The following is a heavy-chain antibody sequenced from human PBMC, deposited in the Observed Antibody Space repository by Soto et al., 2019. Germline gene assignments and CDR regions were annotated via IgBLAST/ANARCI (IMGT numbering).Heavy chain of an antibody. J-gene: IGHJ6*02. CDR1: GGSISSYY. CDR2: IYYSGST. CDR3: ARDIMGTNYYYYGMDV. D-gene: IGHD2-8*01. Sequence: QVQLQESGPGLVKPSETLSLTCTVSGGSISSYYWSWIRQPPGKGLEWIGYIYYSGSTNYNPSLKSRVTISVDTSKNQFSLKPSSVTAADTAVYYCARDIMGTNYYYYGMDVWGQGTTVTVSS. V-gene: IGHV4-59*01.